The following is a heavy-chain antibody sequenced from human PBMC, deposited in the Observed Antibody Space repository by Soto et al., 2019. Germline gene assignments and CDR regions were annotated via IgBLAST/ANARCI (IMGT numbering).Heavy chain of an antibody. CDR2: IIPIFGTA. CDR1: GGTFSSYA. D-gene: IGHD2-2*01. J-gene: IGHJ6*02. V-gene: IGHV1-69*01. CDR3: ASDGDCSSTSCLYYYYGMDV. Sequence: QVQLVQSGAEVKKPGSSVKVSCKASGGTFSSYAISWVRQAPGQGLEWMGGIIPIFGTANYAQKFQGRVTITADESTSTAYMELSSLRSEDTTVYYCASDGDCSSTSCLYYYYGMDVWGQGTTVTVYS.